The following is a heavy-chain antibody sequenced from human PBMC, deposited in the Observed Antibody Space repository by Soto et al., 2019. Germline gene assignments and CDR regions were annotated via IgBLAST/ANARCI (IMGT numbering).Heavy chain of an antibody. J-gene: IGHJ4*02. CDR1: GDSISSGGYS. D-gene: IGHD3-22*01. V-gene: IGHV4-30-2*01. Sequence: QLQLQESGSGLVKPSQTLSLTCAVSGDSISSGGYSWNWIRQPPGKGLEWIGYIYHSGGTDYNPSLKSRVTITVDSSNNQFSLKLNSVTAADTAVYYCARDSRSGYYLEYGGQGTLVTVSS. CDR2: IYHSGGT. CDR3: ARDSRSGYYLEY.